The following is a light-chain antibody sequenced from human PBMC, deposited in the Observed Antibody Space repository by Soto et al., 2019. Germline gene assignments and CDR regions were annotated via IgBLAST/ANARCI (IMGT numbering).Light chain of an antibody. J-gene: IGLJ2*01. CDR2: EVS. CDR3: SSYTSTDTPVI. V-gene: IGLV2-14*01. Sequence: QSALTQPASVSGSPGQSITISCTGTSSDVGGYKYVSWYQQHPGKAPKLMIHEVSNRPSGVSNRFSGSKSGNTASLTISGLQAEDEADYYCSSYTSTDTPVIFGGGTKVTVL. CDR1: SSDVGGYKY.